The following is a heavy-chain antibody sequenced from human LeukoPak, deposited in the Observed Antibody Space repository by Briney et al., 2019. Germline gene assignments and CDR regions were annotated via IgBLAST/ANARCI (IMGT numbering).Heavy chain of an antibody. CDR3: AASNLAT. J-gene: IGHJ5*02. CDR1: GFTFSSAW. Sequence: GSLRLSCTASGFTFSSAWMSWVRQAPGKGLEWVGRMRSKTDGGTTEYAAPVKGRFTISRDDSKNTLYAQMNSLKTEDTAVYYCAASNLATWGQGTLVTVSS. V-gene: IGHV3-15*01. CDR2: MRSKTDGGTT.